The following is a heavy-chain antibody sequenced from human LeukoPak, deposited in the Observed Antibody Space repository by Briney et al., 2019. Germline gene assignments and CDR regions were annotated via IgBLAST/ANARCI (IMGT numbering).Heavy chain of an antibody. CDR1: GYRFIDYY. D-gene: IGHD1-1*01. CDR2: INPHSGFT. J-gene: IGHJ4*02. CDR3: APTPEAYTSNWNV. V-gene: IGHV1-2*02. Sequence: GASVKVSCKASGYRFIDYYMHWVRQAPGQGLEWMGWINPHSGFTNYAQKFQGRVTMTRDTSISTAYMEVSRLRSDDTAVYYCAPTPEAYTSNWNVWGQGTLVTVSS.